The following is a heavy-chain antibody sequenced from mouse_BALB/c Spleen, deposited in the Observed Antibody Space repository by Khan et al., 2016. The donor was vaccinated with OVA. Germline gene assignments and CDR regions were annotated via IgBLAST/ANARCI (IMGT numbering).Heavy chain of an antibody. CDR3: ARTARIKY. CDR2: ISYSGST. J-gene: IGHJ2*01. CDR1: GYSITSGYG. Sequence: EVKLLESGPGLVKPSQSLSLTCTVTGYSITSGYGWNWIRQFPGNTLECMGYISYSGSTNYNPSLKSRISIPRDTYKNQFFLQLNSVTTEDTATYYCARTARIKYWGQGTTLTVSS. V-gene: IGHV3-2*02. D-gene: IGHD1-2*01.